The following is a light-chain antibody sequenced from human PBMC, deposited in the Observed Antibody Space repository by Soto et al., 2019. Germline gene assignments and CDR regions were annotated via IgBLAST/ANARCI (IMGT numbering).Light chain of an antibody. V-gene: IGKV3-15*01. Sequence: TVMTQSPATWSVSPGERATLSCRASQGLGTNLAWYQQRPGQAHRLLIYAASTRATGVPARFSGSGSETEVTLTITTLQSEDVAVYECQQYNHWPLSCGVGTKVEIK. J-gene: IGKJ4*01. CDR3: QQYNHWPLS. CDR2: AAS. CDR1: QGLGTN.